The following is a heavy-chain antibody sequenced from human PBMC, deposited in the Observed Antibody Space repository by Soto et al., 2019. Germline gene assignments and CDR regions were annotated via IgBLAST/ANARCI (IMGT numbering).Heavy chain of an antibody. D-gene: IGHD3-22*01. J-gene: IGHJ6*02. CDR2: ISDDGGSQ. V-gene: IGHV3-30*09. Sequence: QVQLVESGGGMVQPGRSLRLSCAASGFTFSSYTVHWVRQAPGKGLEWVAAISDDGGSQYYADSVKGRFAISRDNSKNMLFLQMNSLGPDDTGVEYCARGHSSGYLHCYYGLDVWGQGRTVTVSS. CDR1: GFTFSSYT. CDR3: ARGHSSGYLHCYYGLDV.